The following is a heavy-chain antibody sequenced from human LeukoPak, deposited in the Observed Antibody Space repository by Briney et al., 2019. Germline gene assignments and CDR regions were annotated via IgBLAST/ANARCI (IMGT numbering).Heavy chain of an antibody. CDR1: GGSFSGYY. CDR2: INHSGST. V-gene: IGHV4-34*01. Sequence: SETLSLTCAVYGGSFSGYYWSWIRQPPGKGLEWIGEINHSGSTNYNPSLKCRVTISVDTSKNQFSLKLSSVTAADTAVYYCARREYYYDSSGTGNWFDPWGQGTLVTVSS. CDR3: ARREYYYDSSGTGNWFDP. D-gene: IGHD3-22*01. J-gene: IGHJ5*02.